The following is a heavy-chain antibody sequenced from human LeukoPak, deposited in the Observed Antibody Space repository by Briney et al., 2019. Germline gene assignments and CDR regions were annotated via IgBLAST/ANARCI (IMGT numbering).Heavy chain of an antibody. J-gene: IGHJ4*02. V-gene: IGHV3-23*01. CDR3: AKDGAVAGTWLLDY. CDR2: ISGSADTT. Sequence: GGSLRLSCAASTFPFGTYATNWVRQAPGRGLEWVSTISGSADTTYYADSVKGRFTISRDNSKNTLYLQMNSLRAEDTAVYYCAKDGAVAGTWLLDYWGQGTLVTVSS. CDR1: TFPFGTYA. D-gene: IGHD6-19*01.